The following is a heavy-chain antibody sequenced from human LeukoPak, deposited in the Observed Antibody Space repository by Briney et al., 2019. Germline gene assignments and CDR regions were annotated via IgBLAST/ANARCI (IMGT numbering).Heavy chain of an antibody. Sequence: GASVKVSCKASGYTFTGYYMHWVRQAPGQGLEWMGWINPNSGGTNYAQKFQGRVTMTRDTSISTAYMELSRLRSDDTAVYYCAREQAAGRYNWFDPWGQGTLVTVSS. CDR3: AREQAAGRYNWFDP. CDR1: GYTFTGYY. CDR2: INPNSGGT. D-gene: IGHD6-13*01. J-gene: IGHJ5*02. V-gene: IGHV1-2*02.